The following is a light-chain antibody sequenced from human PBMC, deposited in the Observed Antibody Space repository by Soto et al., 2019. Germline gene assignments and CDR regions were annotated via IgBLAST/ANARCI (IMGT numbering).Light chain of an antibody. Sequence: QSVLTQPPSESRAPGQRVTISCTGSSSNIGAGYDVHWYQQLPGTAPKLLIYGNSNRPSGVPDRFSGSKSGTSASLAITGLQAEDEADHYCQSFDSSLSGWRVFGGGTKLTFL. CDR3: QSFDSSLSGWRV. CDR2: GNS. CDR1: SSNIGAGYD. V-gene: IGLV1-40*01. J-gene: IGLJ3*02.